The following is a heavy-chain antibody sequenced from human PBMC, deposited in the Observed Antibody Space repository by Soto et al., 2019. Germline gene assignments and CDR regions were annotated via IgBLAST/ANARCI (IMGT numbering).Heavy chain of an antibody. CDR2: IYRGGIT. CDR1: GYSISSGLY. CDR3: AIGPPDWFDP. D-gene: IGHD3-16*01. J-gene: IGHJ5*02. Sequence: SETLSLTCAVSGYSISSGLYWGWIRQPPGKGLEWIGTIYRGGITYYNPSLKSRVTISIDTSKNHFSLRLSSVTATDTAVYLCAIGPPDWFDPWGQGNLVTVSS. V-gene: IGHV4-38-2*01.